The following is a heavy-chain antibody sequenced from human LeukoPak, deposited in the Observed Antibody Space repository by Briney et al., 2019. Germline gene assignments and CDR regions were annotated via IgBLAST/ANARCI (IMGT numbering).Heavy chain of an antibody. CDR1: GFTFNSYW. CDR2: INPGGSSI. V-gene: IGHV3-74*01. J-gene: IGHJ4*02. Sequence: PGGSLRLSCAASGFTFNSYWMHWVRQVPGKGLVWAARINPGGSSITYADSVKGRFTISRDNAKNTLYLQMDSLRAEDTGVYYCARSNQADDYWGQGTLVTVSS. CDR3: ARSNQADDY. D-gene: IGHD1-14*01.